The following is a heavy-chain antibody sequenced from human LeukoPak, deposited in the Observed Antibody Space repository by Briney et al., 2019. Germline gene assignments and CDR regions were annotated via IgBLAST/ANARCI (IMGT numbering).Heavy chain of an antibody. D-gene: IGHD2-15*01. V-gene: IGHV3-74*01. CDR2: IDSDGSST. CDR3: ARGGGLGYCSGGSCYSGWFDP. CDR1: GFTFSDYY. Sequence: GGSLRLSCAASGFTFSDYYMNWVRQAPGKGLVWVSRIDSDGSSTSYADSVKGRFTISRDNAKNTLYLQMNSLRAEDTALYYCARGGGLGYCSGGSCYSGWFDPWGQGTLVTVSS. J-gene: IGHJ5*02.